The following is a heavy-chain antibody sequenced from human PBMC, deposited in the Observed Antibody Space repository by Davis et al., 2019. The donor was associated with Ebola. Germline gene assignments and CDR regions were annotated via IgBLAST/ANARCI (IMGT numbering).Heavy chain of an antibody. V-gene: IGHV3-74*01. D-gene: IGHD6-19*01. CDR1: GFTFSNYW. J-gene: IGHJ4*02. CDR3: ARGGIAVAEDFDY. Sequence: HTGGSLRLSCAASGFTFSNYWMHWIRQAPGEGLVWVSYVSPDGSDIRYADSVKGRFTISRDNAKNTLYLQMNSLRGADTAVYYCARGGIAVAEDFDYWGQGTLVTVSS. CDR2: VSPDGSDI.